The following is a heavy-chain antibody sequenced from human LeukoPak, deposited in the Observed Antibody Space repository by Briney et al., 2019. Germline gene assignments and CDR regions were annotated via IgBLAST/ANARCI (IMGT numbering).Heavy chain of an antibody. CDR1: GDSISSYY. Sequence: KPSETLSLTCTVSGDSISSYYWSWIRQPAGKGLEWIGRIYTSGSTNYNPSLKSRVTMSVDTSKNQFSLKLSSVTAADTAVYYCARDRGSYDILTGSRAAWFDPWGLGTLVTVSS. D-gene: IGHD3-9*01. CDR2: IYTSGST. V-gene: IGHV4-4*07. J-gene: IGHJ5*02. CDR3: ARDRGSYDILTGSRAAWFDP.